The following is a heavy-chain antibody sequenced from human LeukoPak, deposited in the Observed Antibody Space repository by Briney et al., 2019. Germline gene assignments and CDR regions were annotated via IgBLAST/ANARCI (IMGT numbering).Heavy chain of an antibody. V-gene: IGHV3-30*18. J-gene: IGHJ4*02. CDR1: GFTFSSYG. Sequence: PGGSLRLSCAASGFTFSSYGMHWVRQAPGKGLEWVAVISHDGSNKYYADSVKGRFTISRDNSKNTLYLQMNSLRAEDTAVYYCAKLYDYGDYTVPYWGQGTLVTVSS. CDR3: AKLYDYGDYTVPY. D-gene: IGHD4-17*01. CDR2: ISHDGSNK.